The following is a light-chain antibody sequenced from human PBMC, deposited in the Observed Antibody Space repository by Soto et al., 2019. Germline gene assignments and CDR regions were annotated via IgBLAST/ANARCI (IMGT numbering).Light chain of an antibody. Sequence: DIQMTQSPSSLSASVGDRVTITCRASQSISSYLNWYQQKPGKAPKLLIYAASSLQSGVPSRFSGSGSGTDFTLTISSLQPADFATYDCQQSYSTPPATFGGGTQVEIK. CDR1: QSISSY. CDR2: AAS. V-gene: IGKV1-39*01. J-gene: IGKJ4*01. CDR3: QQSYSTPPAT.